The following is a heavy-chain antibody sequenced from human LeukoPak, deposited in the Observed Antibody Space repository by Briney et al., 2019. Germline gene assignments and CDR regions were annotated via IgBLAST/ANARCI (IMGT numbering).Heavy chain of an antibody. V-gene: IGHV1-69-2*01. CDR1: GYTFTDYY. CDR3: ATGGVTMVRGVVY. Sequence: GASVKVSCKASGYTFTDYYMHWVQQAPGKGLEWMGRVDPEDGETIYAEKFQGRVTITADTSTDTAYMELSSLRSEDTAVYYCATGGVTMVRGVVYWGQGTLVTVSS. J-gene: IGHJ4*02. CDR2: VDPEDGET. D-gene: IGHD3-10*01.